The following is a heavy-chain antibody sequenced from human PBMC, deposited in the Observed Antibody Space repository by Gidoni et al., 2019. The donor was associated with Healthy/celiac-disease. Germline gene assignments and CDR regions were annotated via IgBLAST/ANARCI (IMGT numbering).Heavy chain of an antibody. CDR1: GFPFSSYW. Sequence: EVQLVESGGGLVQPGGSLSLSCAASGFPFSSYWMHWVRQAPGKGLVWVSRINSDGSSTSYADAVKGRFTISRDNAKNTLYLQMNSLRAEDTAVYYCARDASITMVRGVFDPWGQGTLVTVSS. CDR3: ARDASITMVRGVFDP. V-gene: IGHV3-74*01. CDR2: INSDGSST. J-gene: IGHJ5*02. D-gene: IGHD3-10*01.